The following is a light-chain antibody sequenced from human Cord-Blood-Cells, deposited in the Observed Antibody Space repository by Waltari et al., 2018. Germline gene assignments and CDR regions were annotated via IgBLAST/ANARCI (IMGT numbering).Light chain of an antibody. CDR1: RSDVGSYNL. V-gene: IGLV2-23*02. Sequence: QSALTQPASVSGSPGQSITISCTGTRSDVGSYNLFYWYQQNPVKAPKLMIYEVSKRPSGVSNRFSGSKSGNTASLTISGLQAEDEADYYCCSYAGSSTLVFGGGTKLTVL. J-gene: IGLJ3*02. CDR3: CSYAGSSTLV. CDR2: EVS.